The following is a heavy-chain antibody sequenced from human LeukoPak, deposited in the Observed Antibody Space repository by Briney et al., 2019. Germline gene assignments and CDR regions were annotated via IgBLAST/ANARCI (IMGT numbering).Heavy chain of an antibody. CDR1: GFTFSSYS. CDR3: ARETGSLYYYYGMDV. J-gene: IGHJ6*02. V-gene: IGHV3-66*01. Sequence: PGGSLRLSCAASGFTFSSYSMNWVRQAPGKGLEWVSVIYSGGSTYYADSVKGRFTISRDNSKNTLYLQMNSLRAEDTAVYYCARETGSLYYYYGMDVWGQGTTVTVSS. CDR2: IYSGGST. D-gene: IGHD3-9*01.